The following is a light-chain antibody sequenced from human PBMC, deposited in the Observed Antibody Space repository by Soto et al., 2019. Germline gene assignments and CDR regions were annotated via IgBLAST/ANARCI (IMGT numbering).Light chain of an antibody. CDR1: SSDVGGYNS. CDR2: DVT. CDR3: RSFTRHNSVV. Sequence: QSALTQPASVSGSPGQSITISCTGTSSDVGGYNSVSWYQQHPGKAPKLIIYDVTNRPSGVSHRFSGSKSGNTASLTISGLQAEDEADYYCRSFTRHNSVVFGGGTKLTVL. J-gene: IGLJ2*01. V-gene: IGLV2-14*01.